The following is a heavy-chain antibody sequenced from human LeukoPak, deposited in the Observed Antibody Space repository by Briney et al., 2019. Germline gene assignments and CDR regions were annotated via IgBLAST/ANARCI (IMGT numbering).Heavy chain of an antibody. CDR1: GGSISSSSYY. J-gene: IGHJ4*02. CDR2: IYYSGST. V-gene: IGHV4-39*01. Sequence: SETLSLTCTVSGGSISSSSYYWGWIRQPPGKGLEWIGSIYYSGSTYYNPSLKSRVTISVDTSKNQFSLKLSSVTAADTAVYYCASALDFYDSSGYYPPSPYYFDYWGQGTLVTVSS. D-gene: IGHD3-22*01. CDR3: ASALDFYDSSGYYPPSPYYFDY.